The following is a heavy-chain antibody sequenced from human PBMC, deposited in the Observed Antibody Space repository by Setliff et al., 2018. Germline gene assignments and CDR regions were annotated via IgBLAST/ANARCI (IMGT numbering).Heavy chain of an antibody. Sequence: SVKVSCKASGYTFTSFFHQWVRQAPGQGLGWLGWINSNSGSTTYAQKFQGRVTMTRDTSINTVYMELKSLTSDDSAVYYCAREVPGYSGALDFWGRGTLVTVSS. CDR2: INSNSGST. D-gene: IGHD5-12*01. V-gene: IGHV1-2*02. J-gene: IGHJ5*01. CDR3: AREVPGYSGALDF. CDR1: GYTFTSFF.